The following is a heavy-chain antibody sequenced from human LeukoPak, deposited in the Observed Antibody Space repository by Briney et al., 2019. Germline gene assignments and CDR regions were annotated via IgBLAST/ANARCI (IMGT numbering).Heavy chain of an antibody. CDR3: ARSDTAIVGESLDY. V-gene: IGHV3-53*01. D-gene: IGHD5-18*01. CDR2: IYSGGST. CDR1: GFTVSSKY. Sequence: GGSLRLSSAASGFTVSSKYMSWVRQAPGKGLEWVSVIYSGGSTYYADSVKGRFTISRDNSKNTLYLQMNSLRAEDTAVYYWARSDTAIVGESLDYWGQGTLVTVSS. J-gene: IGHJ4*02.